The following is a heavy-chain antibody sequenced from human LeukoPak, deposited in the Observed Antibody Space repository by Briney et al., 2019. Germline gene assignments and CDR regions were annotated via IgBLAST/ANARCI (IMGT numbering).Heavy chain of an antibody. CDR2: ISSSSSTI. V-gene: IGHV3-48*04. Sequence: GGSLRLSCAASGFTFSSYSMNWVRQAPGKGLEWVSYISSSSSTIYYADSVKGRFTISRDNAKNSLYLQMNSLRAEDTAVYYCTRGVPTGTDYFDYWGQGTLVTVSS. CDR1: GFTFSSYS. J-gene: IGHJ4*02. D-gene: IGHD1-1*01. CDR3: TRGVPTGTDYFDY.